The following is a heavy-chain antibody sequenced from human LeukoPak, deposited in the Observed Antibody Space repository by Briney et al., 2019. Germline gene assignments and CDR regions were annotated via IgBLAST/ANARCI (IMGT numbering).Heavy chain of an antibody. Sequence: GGALRLSCATSGFTFGNEWMTWVRQAPGKGLEWVANIKQDGSQKYYVDSVKGRFTISRDNTKNSLFLQMNSLRAEDTAIYYCARETSPSSSRRYFDALEMWGRGTMVTVSS. CDR2: IKQDGSQK. V-gene: IGHV3-7*01. J-gene: IGHJ3*02. D-gene: IGHD2-2*01. CDR3: ARETSPSSSRRYFDALEM. CDR1: GFTFGNEW.